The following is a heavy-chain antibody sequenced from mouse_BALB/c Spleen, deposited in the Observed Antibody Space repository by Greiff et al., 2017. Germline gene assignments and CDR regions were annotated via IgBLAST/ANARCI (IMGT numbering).Heavy chain of an antibody. Sequence: DVKLQESGPGLVKPSQSLSLTCTVTGYSITSDYAWNWIRQFPGNKLEWMGYISYSGSTSYNPSLKSRISITRDTSKNQFFLQLNSVTTEDTATYYCARAYGNYGFDYWGQGTTLTVSS. CDR2: ISYSGST. CDR3: ARAYGNYGFDY. V-gene: IGHV3-2*02. D-gene: IGHD2-1*01. CDR1: GYSITSDYA. J-gene: IGHJ2*01.